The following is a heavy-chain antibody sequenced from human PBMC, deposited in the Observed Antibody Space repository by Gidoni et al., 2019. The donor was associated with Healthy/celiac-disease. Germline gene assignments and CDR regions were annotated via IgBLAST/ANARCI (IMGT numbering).Heavy chain of an antibody. CDR3: ARQILAAAGSNWFDP. V-gene: IGHV4-4*07. CDR2: T. Sequence: TNYNASLKSRVTMSVDTSKNQFSLKLSSVTAADTAVYYCARQILAAAGSNWFDPWGQGTLVTVSS. D-gene: IGHD6-13*01. J-gene: IGHJ5*02.